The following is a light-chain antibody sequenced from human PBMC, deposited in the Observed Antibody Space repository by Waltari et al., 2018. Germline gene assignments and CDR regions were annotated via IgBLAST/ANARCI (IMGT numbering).Light chain of an antibody. J-gene: IGKJ4*01. Sequence: DIRMTQSPSSLSASVGDRVTITCRASQDISNYLAWFQQKPGQAPKSLMYTASSLLSGVPSRFSGSGSGTDFTLTISSLQPEDFATYYCQQYNSYPLTFGGGTKVDIK. CDR3: QQYNSYPLT. CDR1: QDISNY. V-gene: IGKV1-16*01. CDR2: TAS.